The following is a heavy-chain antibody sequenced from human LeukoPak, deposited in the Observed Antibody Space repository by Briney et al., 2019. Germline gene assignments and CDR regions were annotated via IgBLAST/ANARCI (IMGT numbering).Heavy chain of an antibody. D-gene: IGHD3-10*01. V-gene: IGHV3-7*01. Sequence: GGSLRLSCAASGFTFSSYWMSWVRQAPGKGLEWVANIKQDGSEIYYVDSVKGRFTISRDNAKNSLFLQMNSLRAEDTALYYCARVLLWFGEWKTYYFDYWGQGTLVTVSS. CDR1: GFTFSSYW. CDR3: ARVLLWFGEWKTYYFDY. CDR2: IKQDGSEI. J-gene: IGHJ4*02.